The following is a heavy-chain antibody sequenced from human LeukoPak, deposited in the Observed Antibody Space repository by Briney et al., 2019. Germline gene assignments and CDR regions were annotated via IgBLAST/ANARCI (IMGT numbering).Heavy chain of an antibody. Sequence: GGSLRLSCPASGFPFNVQTMSWVRQPAGKWLGWVASMRQDGSEIYYVDSVKSRFTISRDNPKNSLYLQMNSLRAEDTAVYYCARGGATRGRFENWGQGTLVTVSS. D-gene: IGHD1-26*01. CDR2: MRQDGSEI. CDR3: ARGGATRGRFEN. V-gene: IGHV3-7*01. CDR1: GFPFNVQT. J-gene: IGHJ4*02.